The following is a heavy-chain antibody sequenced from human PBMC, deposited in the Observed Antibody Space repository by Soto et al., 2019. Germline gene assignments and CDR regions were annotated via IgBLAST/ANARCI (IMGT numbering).Heavy chain of an antibody. CDR3: ARHEGVVMSPGGDWFDP. CDR2: IYYSGST. J-gene: IGHJ5*02. V-gene: IGHV4-39*01. CDR1: GGSISSSSYY. Sequence: KPSETLSLTCTVSGGSISSSSYYWGWIRQPPGKGLEWIGSIYYSGSTYYNPSLKSRVTISVDTSKNQFSLKLSSVTAADTAVYYCARHEGVVMSPGGDWFDPWGQGTLVTVSS. D-gene: IGHD3-3*01.